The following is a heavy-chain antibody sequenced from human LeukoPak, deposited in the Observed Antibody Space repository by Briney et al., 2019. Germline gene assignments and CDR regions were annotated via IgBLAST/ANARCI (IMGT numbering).Heavy chain of an antibody. D-gene: IGHD3-9*01. J-gene: IGHJ4*02. CDR1: GGSISSYY. CDR2: IYYGGST. CDR3: ARGNYDILTGYYSNFDY. Sequence: SETLSLTCTVSGGSISSYYWSWIRQPPGKGLEWIGYIYYGGSTNYNPSLKSRVTISVDTSKNQFSLKLSSVTAADTAVYYCARGNYDILTGYYSNFDYWGQGTLVTVSS. V-gene: IGHV4-59*01.